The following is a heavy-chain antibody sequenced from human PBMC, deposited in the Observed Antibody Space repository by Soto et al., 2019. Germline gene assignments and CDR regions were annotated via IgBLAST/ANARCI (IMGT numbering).Heavy chain of an antibody. J-gene: IGHJ5*02. CDR2: IYYSGST. CDR3: ARDFSLRGEFDP. Sequence: QVQLQESGPGLVKPSQTLSRTCTVSRGSISSVDYYWSWIRQNPGKGLEWIGHIYYSGSTHYNPSLKRRVTISLDTSTNQFSLQLSSVTAAATAVYYRARDFSLRGEFDPWGQGTLVTVSS. CDR1: RGSISSVDYY. D-gene: IGHD3-16*01. V-gene: IGHV4-31*03.